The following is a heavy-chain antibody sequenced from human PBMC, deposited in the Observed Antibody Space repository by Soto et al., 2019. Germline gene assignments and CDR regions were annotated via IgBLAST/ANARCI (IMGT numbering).Heavy chain of an antibody. Sequence: QVQLVQSGAEVKKPGASVKVSCKASGYTFTSYYMHWVRQAPGQGLEWMGIINPSGGSTSYAQKFQGRVTMTRHTSTSTVYMELSSLRSEDTAVYYCARGLVVVVAATFDWFDPWGQGTLVTVSS. CDR2: INPSGGST. CDR3: ARGLVVVVAATFDWFDP. J-gene: IGHJ5*02. V-gene: IGHV1-46*01. CDR1: GYTFTSYY. D-gene: IGHD2-15*01.